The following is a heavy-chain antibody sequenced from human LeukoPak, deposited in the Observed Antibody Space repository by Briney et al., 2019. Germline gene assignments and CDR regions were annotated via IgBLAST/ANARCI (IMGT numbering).Heavy chain of an antibody. CDR2: IYSGGST. CDR3: ARAADCSSTSCYIDYAMDV. V-gene: IGHV3-53*01. Sequence: PGGSLRLSCAASGFTFSNYAMSWVRQAPGKGLEWVSVIYSGGSTYYADSVKGRFTISRDNSKNTLYLQMNSLRAEDTAVYYCARAADCSSTSCYIDYAMDVWGQGTTVTVSS. CDR1: GFTFSNYA. J-gene: IGHJ6*02. D-gene: IGHD2-2*02.